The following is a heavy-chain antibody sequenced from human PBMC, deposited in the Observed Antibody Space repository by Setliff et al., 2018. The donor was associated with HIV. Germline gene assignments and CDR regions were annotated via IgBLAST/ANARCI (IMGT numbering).Heavy chain of an antibody. Sequence: PGGSLRLSCSGSGFSFGSFSLHWVRQAPGKGLEWISSINSGSNYIYYTDSVKGRFIISRDNAKKSLYLQMNSLRAEDTAVYYGARVYGRGYFDTSGYFDYWGQGTPVTVSS. CDR2: INSGSNYI. J-gene: IGHJ4*02. D-gene: IGHD3-22*01. CDR3: ARVYGRGYFDTSGYFDY. V-gene: IGHV3-21*04. CDR1: GFSFGSFS.